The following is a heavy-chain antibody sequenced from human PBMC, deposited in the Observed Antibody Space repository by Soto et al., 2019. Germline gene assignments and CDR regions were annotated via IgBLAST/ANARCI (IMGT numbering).Heavy chain of an antibody. D-gene: IGHD2-21*02. CDR2: ISSTSVYI. V-gene: IGHV3-21*01. J-gene: IGHJ2*01. Sequence: EVQLGESGGGLVKPGGSLRLSCEASGFTFSSYSMNWVRQAPGKGLEWVSSISSTSVYIYYGDSVRGRFTISRDNANNSLSLQMNSLRPEDTAVYFCARPVGGDYGWWYFDPWGRGTLVTVSS. CDR1: GFTFSSYS. CDR3: ARPVGGDYGWWYFDP.